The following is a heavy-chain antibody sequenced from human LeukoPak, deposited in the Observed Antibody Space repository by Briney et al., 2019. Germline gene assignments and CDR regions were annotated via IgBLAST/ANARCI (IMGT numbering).Heavy chain of an antibody. Sequence: PGGSLRLSCAASGFTFSSYWMHWVRQAPGKGLVWVSRINSDGSSTSYADSVKGRFTISRDNAKNTLYLQMNSLRAEDTAVYYCARGGRKTYYMGVWGKGTTVTVSS. CDR2: INSDGSST. CDR1: GFTFSSYW. J-gene: IGHJ6*03. CDR3: ARGGRKTYYMGV. D-gene: IGHD5-12*01. V-gene: IGHV3-74*01.